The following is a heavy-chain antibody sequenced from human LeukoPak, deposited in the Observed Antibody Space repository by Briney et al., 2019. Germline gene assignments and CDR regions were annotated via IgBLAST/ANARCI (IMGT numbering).Heavy chain of an antibody. CDR3: AKDPRGDWNGAFDT. CDR1: GFSFDRYA. V-gene: IGHV3-23*01. CDR2: ISRNGGSL. J-gene: IGHJ3*02. Sequence: GGSLRLSCVASGFSFDRYAMSWVRQAPGKGLEWVSGISRNGGSLYYADSVRGRFSISRDNSGNTLYLEVNNLRPEDTATYYCAKDPRGDWNGAFDTRGQGTMVTVSS. D-gene: IGHD3-3*01.